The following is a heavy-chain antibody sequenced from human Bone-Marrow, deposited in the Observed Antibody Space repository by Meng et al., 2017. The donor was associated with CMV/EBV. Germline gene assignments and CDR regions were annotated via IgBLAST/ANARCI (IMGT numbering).Heavy chain of an antibody. CDR1: GFTFSSYA. CDR2: ISSSGIYI. Sequence: GESLKISCAASGFTFSSYAMSWVRQAPGKGLEWVSSISSSGIYIFYADSLKDRFTISRDNAKNSLHLQMSNLRAEDTAVYYCVRSPGYCSNTNCYSNHFDYWGQGALVTVSS. D-gene: IGHD2-2*01. J-gene: IGHJ4*02. V-gene: IGHV3-21*01. CDR3: VRSPGYCSNTNCYSNHFDY.